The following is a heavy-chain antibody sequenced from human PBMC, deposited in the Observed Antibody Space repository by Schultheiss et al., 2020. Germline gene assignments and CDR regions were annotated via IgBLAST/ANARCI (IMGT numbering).Heavy chain of an antibody. V-gene: IGHV3-48*01. CDR2: ISSSSSTI. D-gene: IGHD3-16*02. CDR1: GFTFSSYS. J-gene: IGHJ4*02. CDR3: ARGAAWNYVWGSYRYMLDY. Sequence: ESLKISCAASGFTFSSYSMNWVRQAPGKGLEWVSYISSSSSTIYYADSVKGRFTISRDNAKNSLYLQMNSLRAEDTAVYYCARGAAWNYVWGSYRYMLDYWGQGTLVTVSS.